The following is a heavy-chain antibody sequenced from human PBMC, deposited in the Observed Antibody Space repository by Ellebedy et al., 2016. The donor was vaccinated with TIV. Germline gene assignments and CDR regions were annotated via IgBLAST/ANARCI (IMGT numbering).Heavy chain of an antibody. CDR2: IKYDLSQT. Sequence: GESLKISCAASGFTFSSYWMSWVRQAPGEGLEWVANIKYDLSQTYYLDSVKGRFTISRDNAKNSLYLHMNRLRAEDTALYYCARGPAGYNAGKHDFWGQGTLVVVSS. D-gene: IGHD1-14*01. J-gene: IGHJ4*02. CDR3: ARGPAGYNAGKHDF. V-gene: IGHV3-7*01. CDR1: GFTFSSYW.